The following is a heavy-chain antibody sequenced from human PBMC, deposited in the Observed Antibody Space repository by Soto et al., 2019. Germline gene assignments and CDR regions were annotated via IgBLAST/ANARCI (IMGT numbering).Heavy chain of an antibody. CDR2: ISSSSSTI. D-gene: IGHD1-1*01. Sequence: GGSLRLSCAASGLTFSSYSMNWVRQAPGKGLEWVSYISSSSSTIYYADSVKGRFTISGDNAKNSLYLQMNSLRAEDTAVYYCARDLNELPMDVWGKGTTVTVSS. CDR3: ARDLNELPMDV. V-gene: IGHV3-48*01. J-gene: IGHJ6*04. CDR1: GLTFSSYS.